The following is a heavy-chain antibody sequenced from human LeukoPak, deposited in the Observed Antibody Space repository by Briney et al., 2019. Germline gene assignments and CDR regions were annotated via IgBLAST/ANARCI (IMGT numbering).Heavy chain of an antibody. V-gene: IGHV1-8*01. CDR2: MNPNSGNT. CDR1: GYTFTSYD. D-gene: IGHD1-26*01. J-gene: IGHJ6*02. CDR3: ARGRWELRDYYYYGVDV. Sequence: ASVKVSCKASGYTFTSYDINWVRQATGQGLEWMGWMNPNSGNTGYAQKFQGRVTMTRNTSISTAYMELSSLRSEDTAVYYCARGRWELRDYYYYGVDVWGQGTTVTVSS.